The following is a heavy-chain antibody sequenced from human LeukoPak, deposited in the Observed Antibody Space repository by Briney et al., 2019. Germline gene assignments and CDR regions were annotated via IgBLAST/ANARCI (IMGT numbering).Heavy chain of an antibody. D-gene: IGHD2-2*01. J-gene: IGHJ5*02. CDR1: GGSISSGGYY. V-gene: IGHV4-31*03. Sequence: SETLSLTCTVSGGSISSGGYYWSWIRQHPGKGLEWIGYIYYSGSTYYNPSLKSRVTISVDTSKNQFSLKLSSVTAADTAVYYCARGVEGVPAATDAWFDPWGQGTLVTVSS. CDR3: ARGVEGVPAATDAWFDP. CDR2: IYYSGST.